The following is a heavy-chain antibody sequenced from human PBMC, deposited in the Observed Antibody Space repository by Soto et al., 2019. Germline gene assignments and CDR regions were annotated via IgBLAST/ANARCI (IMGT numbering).Heavy chain of an antibody. V-gene: IGHV4-30-4*01. D-gene: IGHD4-17*01. Sequence: QVQLQESGPGLVKPSQTLSLTCTVSGGSISSGDYYWSWIRQPPGKGLEWIGYIYYSGSTYYNPSLKSRVTISVDTSKNQFSLKLSSVTAADTAVYYCARAASSGDYSRDAFDIWGQGTMVTVSS. CDR2: IYYSGST. CDR1: GGSISSGDYY. J-gene: IGHJ3*02. CDR3: ARAASSGDYSRDAFDI.